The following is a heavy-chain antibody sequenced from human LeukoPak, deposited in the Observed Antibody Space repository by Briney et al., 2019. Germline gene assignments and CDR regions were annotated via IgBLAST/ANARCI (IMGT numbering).Heavy chain of an antibody. Sequence: GGSLRLSCAASGFTFSSYAMSWVRQAPGKGLEWVSAISGSGGSTYYADSVKGRFTISRDNSKNTLYLQMNSLRAEDMAVYYCAKGSHSYYDFWSGYYKIAVYFDYWGQGTLVTVSS. CDR1: GFTFSSYA. D-gene: IGHD3-3*01. CDR3: AKGSHSYYDFWSGYYKIAVYFDY. CDR2: ISGSGGST. J-gene: IGHJ4*02. V-gene: IGHV3-23*01.